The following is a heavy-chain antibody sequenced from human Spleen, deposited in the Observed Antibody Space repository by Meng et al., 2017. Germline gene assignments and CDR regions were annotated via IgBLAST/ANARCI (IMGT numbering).Heavy chain of an antibody. Sequence: SETLSLTCSVSGGSISSYYWSWIRQPPGKGLEWIGTIFSSGSTNYNPSLKSRVTISLHTSKTQFSLKLTSVTAADTAVYYCARGGITVADPFDYWGQGTLVTVSS. CDR3: ARGGITVADPFDY. J-gene: IGHJ4*02. D-gene: IGHD6-19*01. CDR2: IFSSGST. CDR1: GGSISSYY. V-gene: IGHV4-59*01.